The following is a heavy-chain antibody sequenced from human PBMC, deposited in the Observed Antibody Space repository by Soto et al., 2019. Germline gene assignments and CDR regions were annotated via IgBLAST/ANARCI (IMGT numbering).Heavy chain of an antibody. CDR1: GFTFSSYA. V-gene: IGHV3-30-3*01. Sequence: GGSLSRYCGASGFTFSSYAMHWVRQAPGKGLEWVAVISYDGSNKYYADSVKGRFTISRDNSKNTLYLQMNSLRAEDTAVYYCARRGEGYYYDSSGYSDYWGQGTLVTVSS. CDR3: ARRGEGYYYDSSGYSDY. J-gene: IGHJ4*02. CDR2: ISYDGSNK. D-gene: IGHD3-22*01.